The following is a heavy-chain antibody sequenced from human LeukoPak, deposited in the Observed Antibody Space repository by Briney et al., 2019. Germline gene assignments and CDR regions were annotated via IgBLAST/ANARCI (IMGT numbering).Heavy chain of an antibody. D-gene: IGHD2-15*01. CDR3: DREIIVVVVAAQTVYNWFDP. CDR2: VYYSGST. J-gene: IGHJ5*02. CDR1: GGSISSGDYY. V-gene: IGHV4-30-4*08. Sequence: SETLSLTCTVSGGSISSGDYYWSWIRQPPGKGLEWIGYVYYSGSTYYNPSLKSRVTISVDTSKNQFSLKLSSVTAADTAVYYCDREIIVVVVAAQTVYNWFDPWGQGTLVTVSS.